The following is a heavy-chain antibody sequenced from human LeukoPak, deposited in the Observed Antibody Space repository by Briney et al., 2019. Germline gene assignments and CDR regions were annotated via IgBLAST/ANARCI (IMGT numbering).Heavy chain of an antibody. CDR3: ARGGQNYYYYYMDA. D-gene: IGHD2-15*01. J-gene: IGHJ6*03. CDR2: IYPGDSDT. V-gene: IGHV5-51*03. CDR1: GYSFTAYW. Sequence: GESLKISCTASGYSFTAYWIAWVRQMPGKTPEWMGSIYPGDSDTKYSPSFQGQVTISADNSITTAYLQWNSMKASDTAMYYCARGGQNYYYYYMDAWGKGTTVTVTS.